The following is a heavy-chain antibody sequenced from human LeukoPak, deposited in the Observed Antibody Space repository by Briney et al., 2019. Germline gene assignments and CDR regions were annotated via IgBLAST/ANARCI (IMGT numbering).Heavy chain of an antibody. CDR1: GFTFSDYA. CDR3: TRPNYYGSGSSVDY. Sequence: GGSLRLSCTASGFTFSDYAMSWVRQAPGKGLEWVGFISSKAYGGTTEYAASVKGRFTISRDDSKSIAYLQMNSLKTEDTAVYYCTRPNYYGSGSSVDYWGQGTLVTVSS. J-gene: IGHJ4*02. V-gene: IGHV3-49*04. D-gene: IGHD3-10*01. CDR2: ISSKAYGGTT.